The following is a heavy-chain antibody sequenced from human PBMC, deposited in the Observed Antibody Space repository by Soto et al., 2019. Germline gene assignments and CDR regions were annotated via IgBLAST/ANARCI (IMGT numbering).Heavy chain of an antibody. CDR2: IYYSGSI. D-gene: IGHD5-12*01. V-gene: IGHV4-59*01. CDR3: ARAGNSGETFDP. Sequence: QVQLQESGPGLVKPSETLSLTCTVSGDSISSYYWSWIRQPPRKGLEWIGYIYYSGSINYNPSLKSRVTISVDTSKNQFSLKLSSVTAADTAVYYCARAGNSGETFDPWGQGTLVTVSS. CDR1: GDSISSYY. J-gene: IGHJ5*02.